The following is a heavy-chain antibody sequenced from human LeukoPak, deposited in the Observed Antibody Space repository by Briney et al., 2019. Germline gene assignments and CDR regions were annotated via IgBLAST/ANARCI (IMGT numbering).Heavy chain of an antibody. J-gene: IGHJ3*02. Sequence: GGSLRLSCGGSGFTFSSYSMNWVRQAPGKGLEWVSAISGSGGSTYYADSVKGRFTISRDNSKNTLYLQMNSLRAEDTAVYYCAKVDGIVGATPAFDIWGQGTMVTVSS. V-gene: IGHV3-23*01. CDR2: ISGSGGST. CDR3: AKVDGIVGATPAFDI. D-gene: IGHD1-26*01. CDR1: GFTFSSYS.